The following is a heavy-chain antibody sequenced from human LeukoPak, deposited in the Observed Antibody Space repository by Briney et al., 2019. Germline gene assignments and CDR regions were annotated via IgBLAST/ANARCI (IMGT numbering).Heavy chain of an antibody. Sequence: SETLSLTCTVSGGSISSYYWSWIRQPAGKGLEWIGRIYTTGTTNYNPSLKSRVTMSVGTSKNQFSLQLSSVTAADTAVYYCAREYSSTWSGIDPWGQGTLVTVSS. J-gene: IGHJ5*02. D-gene: IGHD6-13*01. V-gene: IGHV4-4*07. CDR2: IYTTGTT. CDR1: GGSISSYY. CDR3: AREYSSTWSGIDP.